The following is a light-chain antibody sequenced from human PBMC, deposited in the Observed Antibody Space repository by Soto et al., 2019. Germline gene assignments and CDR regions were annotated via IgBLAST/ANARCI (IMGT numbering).Light chain of an antibody. V-gene: IGKV1-39*01. J-gene: IGKJ2*01. CDR2: AAS. CDR3: QQSYSIPYT. Sequence: DIQMTQSPSSLSASVGDRVTITCRASQSISTFLNWYQQRPGKAPKLLIHAASNLQSGVPSGFRGSGAGTDFALTITSLQPEDFATYYCQQSYSIPYTFGQGTKLEI. CDR1: QSISTF.